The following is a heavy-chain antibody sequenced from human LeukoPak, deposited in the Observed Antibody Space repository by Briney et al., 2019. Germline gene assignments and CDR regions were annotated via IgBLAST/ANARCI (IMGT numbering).Heavy chain of an antibody. CDR3: ARLMYPTATAGMDY. V-gene: IGHV4-59*01. CDR2: IYYSGST. J-gene: IGHJ4*02. CDR1: GGSFSGYY. Sequence: TSETLSLTCAVYGGSFSGYYWSWIRQPPGKGLEWIGYIYYSGSTNYNPSLKSRVTISVDTSKNQCSLKLSSVTAADTAAYYCARLMYPTATAGMDYWGQGTLVTVSS. D-gene: IGHD1-1*01.